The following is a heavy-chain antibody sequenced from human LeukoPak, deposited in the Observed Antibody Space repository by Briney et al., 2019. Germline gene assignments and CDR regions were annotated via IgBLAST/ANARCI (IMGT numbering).Heavy chain of an antibody. V-gene: IGHV4-4*07. D-gene: IGHD6-19*01. J-gene: IGHJ4*02. CDR3: ARDNPVAGTGNY. Sequence: SETLSLTCIVSGGSISSYYWSWIRQPAGKGLEWIGRIYTSGSTYYNPSLKSRVTMSVDTSKNQFSLKLSSVTAADTAVYYCARDNPVAGTGNYWGQGTLVTVSS. CDR1: GGSISSYY. CDR2: IYTSGST.